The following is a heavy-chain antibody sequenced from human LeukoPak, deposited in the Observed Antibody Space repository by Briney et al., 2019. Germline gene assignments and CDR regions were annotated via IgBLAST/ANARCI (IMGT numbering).Heavy chain of an antibody. CDR2: IYYSGST. D-gene: IGHD1-26*01. CDR1: GGSFSGYY. V-gene: IGHV4-39*01. J-gene: IGHJ5*02. Sequence: SETLSLTCAVYGGSFSGYYWGWIRQPPGKGLEWIGSIYYSGSTYYNPSLKSRVTISVDTSKNQFSLKLSSVTAADTAVYYCARHWASGSYYNRYWFDPWGQGTLVTVSS. CDR3: ARHWASGSYYNRYWFDP.